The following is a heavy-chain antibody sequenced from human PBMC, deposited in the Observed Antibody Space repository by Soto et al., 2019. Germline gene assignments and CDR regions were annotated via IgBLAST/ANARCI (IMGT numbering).Heavy chain of an antibody. CDR2: IIPMLAIT. Sequence: QVQLVQSGAEVKKPGSSVKVSCKASGGTFNVYTIIWVRQAPGQGLEWMGRIIPMLAITNYAQRFQGRVTATADTSTTTAYMELSSLTSEDTAVYYCALGSWSGETFDIWGQGTLVTVSS. CDR3: ALGSWSGETFDI. V-gene: IGHV1-69*02. CDR1: GGTFNVYT. D-gene: IGHD6-13*01. J-gene: IGHJ3*02.